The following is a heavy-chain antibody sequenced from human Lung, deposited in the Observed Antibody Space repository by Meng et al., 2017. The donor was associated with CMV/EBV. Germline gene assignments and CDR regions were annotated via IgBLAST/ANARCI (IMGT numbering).Heavy chain of an antibody. Sequence: VQLPESGPGLVDTSQTPSLACTVSGGSIITSDCYWSWRRQSPEKGLEWIVSIYYSGSTYYNPSLESRVTMSINTSKNQFYLILSTVTAADTAVYYCARADKVRFDYWGQGTLVTVSS. CDR1: GGSIITSDCY. CDR2: IYYSGST. V-gene: IGHV4-30-4*01. CDR3: ARADKVRFDY. J-gene: IGHJ4*02.